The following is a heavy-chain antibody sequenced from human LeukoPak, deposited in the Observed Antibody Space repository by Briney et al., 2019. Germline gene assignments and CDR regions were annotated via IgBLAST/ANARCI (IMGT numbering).Heavy chain of an antibody. CDR3: ARRKEVQTTFDY. D-gene: IGHD4/OR15-4a*01. J-gene: IGHJ4*02. Sequence: GSLRLSCVASGFVVSNYWMGCVRQAPGKGLEWVANIKEDGGETYYVDSVKGRFTISRDNAKNSLDLQMNSLRDEDTAVYYCARRKEVQTTFDYWGQGTLVTVSS. CDR2: IKEDGGET. CDR1: GFVVSNYW. V-gene: IGHV3-7*01.